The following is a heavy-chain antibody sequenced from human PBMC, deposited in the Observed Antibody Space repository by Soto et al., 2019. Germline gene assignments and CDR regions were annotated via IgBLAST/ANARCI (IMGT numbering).Heavy chain of an antibody. CDR2: INPNSGGT. D-gene: IGHD2-2*02. Sequence: SVKVSCKASGYTFTGYYMHWVRQAPGQGLEWMGWINPNSGGTNYAQKFQGWVTMTRDTSISTAYMELSRLRSDDTAVYYCARGHCSSTSCYTAYYYYGMDVWGQGTTVTVSS. CDR3: ARGHCSSTSCYTAYYYYGMDV. J-gene: IGHJ6*02. CDR1: GYTFTGYY. V-gene: IGHV1-2*04.